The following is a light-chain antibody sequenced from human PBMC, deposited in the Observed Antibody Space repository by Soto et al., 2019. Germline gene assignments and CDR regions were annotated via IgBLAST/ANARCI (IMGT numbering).Light chain of an antibody. Sequence: QAVVTQEPSFSVSPGGTVTLTCGLSSGSVSTNNYPNWYQQTPGQAPRTLIYSTNTRSSGVPDRFSGSILGNKAALTITGAQADDESDYYCVLYMGSGIWVFGGATKLTVL. J-gene: IGLJ3*02. CDR3: VLYMGSGIWV. CDR2: STN. V-gene: IGLV8-61*01. CDR1: SGSVSTNNY.